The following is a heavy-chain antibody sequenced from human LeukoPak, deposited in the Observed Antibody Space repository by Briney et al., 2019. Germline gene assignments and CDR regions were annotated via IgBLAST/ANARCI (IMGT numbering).Heavy chain of an antibody. V-gene: IGHV3-21*01. J-gene: IGHJ3*02. Sequence: GGSLRLSCAASGFTFSSYSMNWVRQAPGKGLEWVSSISSGSSYIYYADSVKGRFTISRDNAKNSLYLQMNSLRAEDTAVYYCARVRGYVVHDAIDIWGQGTMVTVSS. CDR3: ARVRGYVVHDAIDI. CDR1: GFTFSSYS. D-gene: IGHD3-16*01. CDR2: ISSGSSYI.